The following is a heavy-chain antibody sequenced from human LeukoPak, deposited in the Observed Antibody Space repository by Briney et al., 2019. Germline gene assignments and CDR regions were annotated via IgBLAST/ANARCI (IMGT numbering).Heavy chain of an antibody. J-gene: IGHJ4*02. CDR3: ARGESKYSGYDAGDYFDY. CDR1: GFRFSDYY. CDR2: ITTSGTTV. V-gene: IGHV3-11*04. D-gene: IGHD5-12*01. Sequence: GGSLRLSCTASGFRFSDYYMSWIRQAPGKGLEWLSYITTSGTTVYYADSVKGRFTISRDNAKNSLYLQMNSLRAEDTAVYYCARGESKYSGYDAGDYFDYWGQGTLVTVSS.